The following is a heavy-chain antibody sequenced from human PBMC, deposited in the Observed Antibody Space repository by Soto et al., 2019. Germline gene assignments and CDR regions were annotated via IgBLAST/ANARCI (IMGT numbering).Heavy chain of an antibody. CDR2: TYYRSKWYN. Sequence: KQSQTLSLTCAISGDSVSSNSAAWNWIRQSPSRGLEWLGRTYYRSKWYNDYAVSVKSRITINPDTSKNQFSLQLNSVTPEDMAVYYCAREYRRSGWYRDFDYWGQGTLVTVSS. CDR1: GDSVSSNSAA. CDR3: AREYRRSGWYRDFDY. J-gene: IGHJ4*02. D-gene: IGHD6-19*01. V-gene: IGHV6-1*01.